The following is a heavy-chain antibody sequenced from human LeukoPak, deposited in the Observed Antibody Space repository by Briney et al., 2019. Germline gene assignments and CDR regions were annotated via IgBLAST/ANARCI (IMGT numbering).Heavy chain of an antibody. CDR3: ARDLGCSSTSCYHLNWFDP. D-gene: IGHD2-2*01. V-gene: IGHV1-2*02. CDR1: GYTFTGYY. J-gene: IGHJ5*02. CDR2: INPNSGGT. Sequence: ASVKVSCKASGYTFTGYYMHWVRQAPGQGLEWMGWINPNSGGTNYAQKFQGRVTMTRGTSISTAYMELSRLRSDDTAVYYCARDLGCSSTSCYHLNWFDPWGQGTLVTVSS.